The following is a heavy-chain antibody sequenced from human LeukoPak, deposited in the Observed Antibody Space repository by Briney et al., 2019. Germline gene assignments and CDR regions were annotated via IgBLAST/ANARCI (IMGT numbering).Heavy chain of an antibody. Sequence: GGSLRLSCAASGFTFSSYAMSWVRQAPGKGLEWVSAISGSGGSTYYADSVKGRFTISRANSKNTLYLQMNSLRAEDTAVYYCAKPPMVVIRTTYYYYYMDVWGKGTTVTVSS. CDR1: GFTFSSYA. D-gene: IGHD4-23*01. J-gene: IGHJ6*03. V-gene: IGHV3-23*01. CDR2: ISGSGGST. CDR3: AKPPMVVIRTTYYYYYMDV.